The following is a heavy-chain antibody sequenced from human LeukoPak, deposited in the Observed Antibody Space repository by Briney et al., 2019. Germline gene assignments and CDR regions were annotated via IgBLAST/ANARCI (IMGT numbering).Heavy chain of an antibody. V-gene: IGHV4-39*01. J-gene: IGHJ4*02. Sequence: SETLSLTCTVSNVSISGSSFYWGWIRQSPGKGLEWIGSIYYSGSTYYNPSLKSRVTISIDTSKNQFSLRLSSVTAADTAVYYCARGSTFLGRPGVGFDYWGQGTLVTVSS. CDR3: ARGSTFLGRPGVGFDY. CDR2: IYYSGST. CDR1: NVSISGSSFY. D-gene: IGHD1-26*01.